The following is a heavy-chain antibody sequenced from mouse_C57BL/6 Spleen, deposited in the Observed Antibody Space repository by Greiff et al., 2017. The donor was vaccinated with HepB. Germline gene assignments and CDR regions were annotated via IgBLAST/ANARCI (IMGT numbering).Heavy chain of an antibody. CDR3: AREVNWDAFDY. Sequence: QVQLKESGAELVRPGASVKLSCKASGYTFTDYYINWVKQRPGQGLEWIARIYPGSGNTYYNEKFKGKATLTAEKSSSTSYMQLSSLTSEDSAVYFCAREVNWDAFDYWGQGTTLTVSS. J-gene: IGHJ2*01. CDR2: IYPGSGNT. D-gene: IGHD4-1*01. V-gene: IGHV1-76*01. CDR1: GYTFTDYY.